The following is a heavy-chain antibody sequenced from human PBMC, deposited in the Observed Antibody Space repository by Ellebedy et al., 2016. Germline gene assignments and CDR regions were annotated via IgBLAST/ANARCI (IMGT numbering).Heavy chain of an antibody. CDR3: ARPSRGGSYSHWFNP. CDR1: GGTFSSYA. Sequence: SVKVSCXASGGTFSSYAISWVRQAPGQGLEWMGRIIPILGIANYAQKFQGRVTITADKSTSTAYMELSSLRSEDTAVYYCARPSRGGSYSHWFNPWGQGTLVTVSS. CDR2: IIPILGIA. J-gene: IGHJ5*02. D-gene: IGHD3-10*01. V-gene: IGHV1-69*04.